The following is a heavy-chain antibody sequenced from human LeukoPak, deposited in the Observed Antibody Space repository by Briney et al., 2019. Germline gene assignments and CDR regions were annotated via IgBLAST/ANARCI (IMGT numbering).Heavy chain of an antibody. CDR3: ARHHYGDYVPFDY. V-gene: IGHV4-59*08. D-gene: IGHD4-17*01. CDR2: IYYSGST. Sequence: RSSETLSLTCTVSGGSISSYYWSWIRQPPGKGLEWSGDIYYSGSTNYNPSRKSRVTISVDTSKNQFSLKLSSVTAADTAVYYCARHHYGDYVPFDYWGQGTLVTVSS. CDR1: GGSISSYY. J-gene: IGHJ4*02.